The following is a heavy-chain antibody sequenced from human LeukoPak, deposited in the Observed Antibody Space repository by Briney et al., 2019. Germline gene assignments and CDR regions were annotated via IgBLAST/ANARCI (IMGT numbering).Heavy chain of an antibody. CDR3: ARGAVVTFPNAFDI. V-gene: IGHV4-59*01. J-gene: IGHJ3*02. Sequence: EASETLSLTCTVSGGSISSYYWSWIRQPPGKGLEWIGYIYYSGSTNYNPSLKSRVTISVDTSKNQFSLKLSSVTAADTAVYYCARGAVVTFPNAFDIWAKGQWSPSLQ. CDR1: GGSISSYY. CDR2: IYYSGST. D-gene: IGHD4-23*01.